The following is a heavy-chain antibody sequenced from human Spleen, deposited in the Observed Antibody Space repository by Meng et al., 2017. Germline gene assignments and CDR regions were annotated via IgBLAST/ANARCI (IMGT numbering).Heavy chain of an antibody. CDR2: IYYSGST. Sequence: QPQLQESGPGLVKPSQTLALTCTAWVGSISSGDYYWSWIRQPPGRGLEWIGYIYYSGSTYYNPSLRSRVTISVDMSRNQFSLRLTSVTSADMAVYYCARVNSDCGGVMCYKGWFDPWGQGTLVTVSS. CDR1: VGSISSGDYY. V-gene: IGHV4-30-4*01. D-gene: IGHD2-21*01. CDR3: ARVNSDCGGVMCYKGWFDP. J-gene: IGHJ5*02.